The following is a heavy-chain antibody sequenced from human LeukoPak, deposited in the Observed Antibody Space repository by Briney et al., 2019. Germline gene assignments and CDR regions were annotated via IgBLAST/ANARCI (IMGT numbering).Heavy chain of an antibody. V-gene: IGHV4-34*01. J-gene: IGHJ4*02. D-gene: IGHD2-8*02. CDR2: VSQTGSGIT. CDR3: ARVPLYWQDPFDF. Sequence: SQTLSLTCGVYGGSFTGYWSWIRPPPGKGLEWIGEVSQTGSGITNYNPSFKSRVTISADTSKSQFALELASVTAADTAIYYCARVPLYWQDPFDFWGQGTLVTVSS. CDR1: GGSFTGY.